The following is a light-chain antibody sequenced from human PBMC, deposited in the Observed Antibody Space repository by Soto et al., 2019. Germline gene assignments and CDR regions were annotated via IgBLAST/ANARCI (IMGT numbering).Light chain of an antibody. V-gene: IGKV3D-15*01. CDR3: QQHGQWPIT. J-gene: IGKJ5*01. CDR1: QSVNSN. CDR2: GIS. Sequence: EIVMTQSPATLSVSPVEIATLSCISSQSVNSNYLAWYPQKPGQAPRLLIYGISKRATDIPDRFSGSGSGTEFTLTISSLQPEDFATYYCQQHGQWPITCGQGTRLEIK.